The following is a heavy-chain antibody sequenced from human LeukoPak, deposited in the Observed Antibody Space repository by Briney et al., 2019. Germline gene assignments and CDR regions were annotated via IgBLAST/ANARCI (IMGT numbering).Heavy chain of an antibody. CDR3: ARDGYFIEVSSGYYYPIDY. CDR1: GFTFNIHG. CDR2: IGPGGDKT. D-gene: IGHD3-22*01. V-gene: IGHV3-23*01. Sequence: PGGSLRLSCAASGFTFNIHGMNWVRQAPGKGPEWVSGIGPGGDKTYYADSVKGRFTISRDNSENTVYLQMNSLRAEDTAVYYCARDGYFIEVSSGYYYPIDYWGQGTLVTVSS. J-gene: IGHJ4*02.